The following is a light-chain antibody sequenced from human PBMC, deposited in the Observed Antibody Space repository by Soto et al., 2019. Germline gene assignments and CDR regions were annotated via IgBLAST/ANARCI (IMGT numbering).Light chain of an antibody. CDR3: QQYGSPALS. CDR1: QSVKSNN. J-gene: IGKJ4*01. V-gene: IGKV3-20*01. Sequence: EIVLTQSPGTLSLSPGERATLSCRASQSVKSNNLAWYQQIPGQSPRLLIYGASSRATGIPDRFGGSGSGTDFNLTITRVETEDFALYYCQQYGSPALSFGGGTKVEI. CDR2: GAS.